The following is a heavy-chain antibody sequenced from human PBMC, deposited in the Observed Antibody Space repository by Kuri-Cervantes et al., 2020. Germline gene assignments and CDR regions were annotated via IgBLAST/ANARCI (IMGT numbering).Heavy chain of an antibody. J-gene: IGHJ6*02. CDR3: ARSGGVIAQYGMDV. Sequence: ASVKVSCKASGYTFTGYYMHWVRQAPGQGLEWMGWINPNSGGTNYAQKFQGRVTMTRDTSISTAYMELSRLRSDDTAVYYCARSGGVIAQYGMDVWGQGTTVTVSS. CDR2: INPNSGGT. V-gene: IGHV1-2*02. CDR1: GYTFTGYY. D-gene: IGHD3-16*02.